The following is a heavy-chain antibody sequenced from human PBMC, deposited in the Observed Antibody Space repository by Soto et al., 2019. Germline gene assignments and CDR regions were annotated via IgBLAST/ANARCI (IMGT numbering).Heavy chain of an antibody. CDR3: AREEQSHYYYMYV. J-gene: IGHJ6*03. Sequence: QVQLVQSGAEVKKPGSSVKVSCKASGGTFSSYTISWVRQAPGQGLEWMGRIIPILGIANYAQKFQGRVTITADKSTSTAYMELSSLRSEDTAVYYCAREEQSHYYYMYVWGKGTTVTVSS. CDR2: IIPILGIA. CDR1: GGTFSSYT. V-gene: IGHV1-69*08. D-gene: IGHD1-1*01.